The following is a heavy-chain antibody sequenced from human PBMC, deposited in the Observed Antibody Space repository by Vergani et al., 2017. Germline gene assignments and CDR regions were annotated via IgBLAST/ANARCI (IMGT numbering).Heavy chain of an antibody. D-gene: IGHD6-19*01. Sequence: QVQLVQSGAEVKKPGASVKVSCKASGYTFTGYYMHWVRQAPGQGLEWMGWINPNRGGTNYAQKFQGRVTMTRDTSISTAYMELSRLRSDDTAVYYCARARIAVAGTSYGMDVWGQGTTVTVSS. J-gene: IGHJ6*02. V-gene: IGHV1-2*02. CDR2: INPNRGGT. CDR3: ARARIAVAGTSYGMDV. CDR1: GYTFTGYY.